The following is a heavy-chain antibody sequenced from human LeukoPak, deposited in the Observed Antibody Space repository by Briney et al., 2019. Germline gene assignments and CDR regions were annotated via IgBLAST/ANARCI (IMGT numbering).Heavy chain of an antibody. V-gene: IGHV3-43*02. CDR3: ARDSSRLDP. CDR2: ISGDGGST. D-gene: IGHD2/OR15-2a*01. J-gene: IGHJ5*02. Sequence: PGGSLRLSCAASGFTFDDYAMHWVRQAPGKGLEWVSLISGDGGSTYYADSVKGRFTISRDNAKNSLYLQMNSLRAEDTAVYYCARDSSRLDPWGQGTLVTVSS. CDR1: GFTFDDYA.